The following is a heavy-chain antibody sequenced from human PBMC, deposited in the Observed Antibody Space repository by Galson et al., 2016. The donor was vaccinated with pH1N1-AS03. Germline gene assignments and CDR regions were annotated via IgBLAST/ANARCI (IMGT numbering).Heavy chain of an antibody. Sequence: SLRLSCAASGFTFSSHSMHWARQAPDEGLEWVAGISYHGNNKFYAYSVKGRFTISRDSLQNTLDLQMNSLSAEDSAVYFCARETIRAGEFDLWGRGTVVTVSS. CDR2: ISYHGNNK. J-gene: IGHJ3*01. D-gene: IGHD1-26*01. CDR1: GFTFSSHS. CDR3: ARETIRAGEFDL. V-gene: IGHV3-30-3*01.